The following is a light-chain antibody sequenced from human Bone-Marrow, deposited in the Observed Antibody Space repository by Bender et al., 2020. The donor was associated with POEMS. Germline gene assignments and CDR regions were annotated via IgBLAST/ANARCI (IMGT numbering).Light chain of an antibody. J-gene: IGLJ3*02. Sequence: QSVLTQPPSVSGTPGQRVTISCSGSGSNIGGYPVNWYQQLPGTAPRLLIYTNNERPSGVPDRFSGSKSGNTASLTVSGLQAEDEADYYCSSYAGATNFGVFGGGTKLTVL. V-gene: IGLV1-44*01. CDR3: SSYAGATNFGV. CDR1: GSNIGGYP. CDR2: TNN.